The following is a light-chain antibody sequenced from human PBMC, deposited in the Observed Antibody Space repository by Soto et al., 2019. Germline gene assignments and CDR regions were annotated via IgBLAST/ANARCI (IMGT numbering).Light chain of an antibody. Sequence: QSVLTQPPSVSAAPRQRVTISCSGSSSNIGNNAVNWYQQLPGKAPKLLIHYDDRVASGVSDRFSGSKSGTSASLAISGLQSEDEGDYYCAAWDDSLSGPLFGGGTQLTVL. V-gene: IGLV1-36*01. CDR2: YDD. J-gene: IGLJ3*02. CDR1: SSNIGNNA. CDR3: AAWDDSLSGPL.